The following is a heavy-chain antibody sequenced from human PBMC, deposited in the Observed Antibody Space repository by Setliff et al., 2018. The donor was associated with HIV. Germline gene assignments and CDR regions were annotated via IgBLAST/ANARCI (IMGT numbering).Heavy chain of an antibody. J-gene: IGHJ4*02. V-gene: IGHV3-23*01. Sequence: ASVKVSCAASGFTFSDHAMSWVRQAPGKGLEWVSTITSRAGTKYYADSVKGRFTISRDNSKNMLYVEMKNLRVEDTALYYCAKAGSTSWEFDFWGQGVLVTVSS. CDR1: GFTFSDHA. D-gene: IGHD6-13*01. CDR3: AKAGSTSWEFDF. CDR2: ITSRAGTK.